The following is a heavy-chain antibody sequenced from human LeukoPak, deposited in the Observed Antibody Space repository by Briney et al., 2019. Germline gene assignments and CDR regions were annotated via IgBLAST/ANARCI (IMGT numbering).Heavy chain of an antibody. V-gene: IGHV3-21*01. Sequence: GGSLRLSCAASGVTVSSNYMSWVRQAPGKGLEWVSSISSSGSHIYHADSVKGRFTISRDNAKNSLYLQMNSLRAEDTAVYYCARDEVPYCSGGSCYYHYYYYYMDVWGKGTTVTVSS. CDR2: ISSSGSHI. CDR3: ARDEVPYCSGGSCYYHYYYYYMDV. J-gene: IGHJ6*03. D-gene: IGHD2-15*01. CDR1: GVTVSSNY.